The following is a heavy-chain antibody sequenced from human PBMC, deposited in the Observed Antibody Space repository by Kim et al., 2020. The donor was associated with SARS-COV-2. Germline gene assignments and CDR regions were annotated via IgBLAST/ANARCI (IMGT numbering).Heavy chain of an antibody. J-gene: IGHJ4*01. D-gene: IGHD3-16*01. CDR2: IYHSGST. CDR1: GGSISSSNW. CDR3: AMGEELRGYYFDY. V-gene: IGHV4-4*02. Sequence: SETLSLTCAVSGGSISSSNWWSWVRQPPGKGLEWIGEIYHSGSTNYNPSLKSRVTISVDKSKNQFSLKLSSVTAAGTAVYYCAMGEELRGYYFDYWGQGTLVTVSA.